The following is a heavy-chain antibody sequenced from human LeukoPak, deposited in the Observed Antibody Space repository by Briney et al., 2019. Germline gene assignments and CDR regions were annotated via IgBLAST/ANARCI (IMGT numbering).Heavy chain of an antibody. D-gene: IGHD6-19*01. V-gene: IGHV3-30-3*01. CDR1: GFTFSSYD. CDR2: ISYDGSNK. J-gene: IGHJ4*02. CDR3: ARAMAVAGTAFDY. Sequence: GGSLRLSCAASGFTFSSYDMHWVRQAPGKGLEWVAVISYDGSNKYYADSVKGRFTISRDNSKNTLYLQMNSLRAEDTAVYYCARAMAVAGTAFDYWGQGTLVTVSS.